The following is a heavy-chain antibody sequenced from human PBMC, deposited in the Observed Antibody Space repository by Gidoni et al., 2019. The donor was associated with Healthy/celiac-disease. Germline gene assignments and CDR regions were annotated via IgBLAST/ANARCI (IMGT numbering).Heavy chain of an antibody. CDR2: ISGSGGST. Sequence: EVQLLESGGGLVQPGGSLRLSCAASGFTFSRYAMSWVRPAPGKGLEWVSAISGSGGSTYYADSVKGRFTISRDNSKNTLYLQMNSLRAEDTAVYYCAKGEETGYYYYYYGMDVWGQGTTVTVSS. V-gene: IGHV3-23*01. CDR1: GFTFSRYA. CDR3: AKGEETGYYYYYYGMDV. J-gene: IGHJ6*02.